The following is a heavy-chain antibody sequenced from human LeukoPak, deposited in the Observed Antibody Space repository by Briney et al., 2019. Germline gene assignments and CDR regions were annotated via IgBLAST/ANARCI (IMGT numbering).Heavy chain of an antibody. D-gene: IGHD6-6*01. CDR2: IYYSGST. Sequence: SETLSLTCTVSGGSISSYYWSWIRQPPGKGLEWIGYIYYSGSTNYTPSLKSRVTISVDTSKNQFSLKLSSVTAADTAVYYCARPGIAAPPDDYWGQGILVLVSS. CDR3: ARPGIAAPPDDY. CDR1: GGSISSYY. J-gene: IGHJ4*02. V-gene: IGHV4-59*08.